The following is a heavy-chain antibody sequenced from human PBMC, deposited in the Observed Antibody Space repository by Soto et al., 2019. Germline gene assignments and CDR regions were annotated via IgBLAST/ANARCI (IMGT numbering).Heavy chain of an antibody. V-gene: IGHV4-39*01. D-gene: IGHD3-9*01. CDR1: GGSVSSSNYY. Sequence: QLQLQESGPGLVKPSETLSLTCTVSGGSVSSSNYYWGWIRQSPGKGLEWIGSIYYSGSTYYNPSLERRVTISVDKSKNQSSLKVSSVTAADTAVYYCARLEGLATISYYFDYWGQGTLVTVSS. J-gene: IGHJ4*02. CDR2: IYYSGST. CDR3: ARLEGLATISYYFDY.